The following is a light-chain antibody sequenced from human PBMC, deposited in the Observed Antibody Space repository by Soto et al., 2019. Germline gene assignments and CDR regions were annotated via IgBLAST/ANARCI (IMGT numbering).Light chain of an antibody. J-gene: IGLJ1*01. CDR3: QVWDSSSDHYV. Sequence: SYELTQPPSVSVAPGQTGSTRRVGKNIGSKSVQWYQQKPGQAPVLVVYDDSDRPSGIPERFSGSNSGNTATLTVSRVEAADEADYYCQVWDSSSDHYVFGTGTKVTVL. CDR2: DDS. CDR1: NIGSKS. V-gene: IGLV3-21*02.